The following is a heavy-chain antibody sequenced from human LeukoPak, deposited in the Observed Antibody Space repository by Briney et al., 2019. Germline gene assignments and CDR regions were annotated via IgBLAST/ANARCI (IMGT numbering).Heavy chain of an antibody. J-gene: IGHJ5*02. CDR3: ARSRAFNSGAFDP. Sequence: SETLSLTCTVSGGSVSSGSYYWSWIRQPPGKGLEWIGYIYYSGSTNYNPSLKSRVTISVDTSKNQFSLRLSSVTAADTAVYYCARSRAFNSGAFDPWGRGSLVTVSS. CDR1: GGSVSSGSYY. V-gene: IGHV4-61*01. D-gene: IGHD1-26*01. CDR2: IYYSGST.